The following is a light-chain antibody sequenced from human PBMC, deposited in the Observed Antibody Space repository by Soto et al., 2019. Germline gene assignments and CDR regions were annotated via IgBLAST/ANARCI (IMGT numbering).Light chain of an antibody. V-gene: IGKV4-1*01. CDR2: WAS. J-gene: IGKJ5*01. Sequence: DIVMTQSPDSLAVSLGERATINCKSSQSVLYSSNNKNYLAWYKQKPGQPPKLLISWASTRESGVPDRFSGSGSGTNFTLTISSLQAEDVAVYYCQQYYSTLITFGQGTRLEFK. CDR1: QSVLYSSNNKNY. CDR3: QQYYSTLIT.